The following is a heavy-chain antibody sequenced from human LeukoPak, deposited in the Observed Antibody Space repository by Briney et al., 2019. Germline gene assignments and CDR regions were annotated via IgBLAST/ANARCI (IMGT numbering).Heavy chain of an antibody. D-gene: IGHD4-17*01. CDR1: GYTFTAYY. V-gene: IGHV1-2*02. J-gene: IGHJ3*02. CDR3: ASGRAYGDPIDALDI. CDR2: INPNSGGT. Sequence: ASVKVSCKASGYTFTAYYMHWVRQAPGQGLEWMGWINPNSGGTNYAQKFQGRVTMTRDTSITTAYMELSRLRSDDTAIYYCASGRAYGDPIDALDIWGQGTMVTVSS.